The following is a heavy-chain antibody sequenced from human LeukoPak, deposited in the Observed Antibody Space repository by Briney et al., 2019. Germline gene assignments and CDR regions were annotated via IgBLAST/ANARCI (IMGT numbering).Heavy chain of an antibody. CDR2: IRYNGNNR. CDR3: FNKGDYYSMDV. D-gene: IGHD1/OR15-1a*01. CDR1: GFTFSNNG. J-gene: IGHJ6*03. Sequence: GGSLRLSCAASGFTFSNNGMHWVRHAPGQGLEWVAFIRYNGNNRYYADSVKGRFTISRDNSKNTLYLQMNSLRPEATALYYCFNKGDYYSMDVWGKGATVIVSS. V-gene: IGHV3-30*02.